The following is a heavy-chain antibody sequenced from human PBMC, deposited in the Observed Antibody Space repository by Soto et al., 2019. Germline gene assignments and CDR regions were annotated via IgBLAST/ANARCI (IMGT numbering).Heavy chain of an antibody. CDR3: ARVSWREKYGMDV. Sequence: GGSLRLSCAASGFTFSDSYISWIRQAPGKGLEWISYITFSGNTVYYADSLKGRFTTSRDNDKNSLYLQMNRLRAEDTAVYYCARVSWREKYGMDVWGQGTTVTVSS. CDR1: GFTFSDSY. V-gene: IGHV3-11*01. J-gene: IGHJ6*02. CDR2: ITFSGNTV.